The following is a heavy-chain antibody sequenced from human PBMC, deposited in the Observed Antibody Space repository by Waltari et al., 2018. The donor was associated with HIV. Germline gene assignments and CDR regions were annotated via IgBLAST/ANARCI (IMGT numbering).Heavy chain of an antibody. V-gene: IGHV1-18*01. CDR2: ITGYGGNT. Sequence: QVQLVQSGAEVKKPGASVKVSCKASGYTLTNYGMSWPRQAPGQSLEWMGWITGYGGNTKYEQNFQDRGSVTRETSTSTVYIELRGLTPDDTGIYYWARVFCSSWFEPGREDSFDIWGQGTEVTVSS. J-gene: IGHJ3*02. CDR1: GYTLTNYG. D-gene: IGHD6-13*01. CDR3: ARVFCSSWFEPGREDSFDI.